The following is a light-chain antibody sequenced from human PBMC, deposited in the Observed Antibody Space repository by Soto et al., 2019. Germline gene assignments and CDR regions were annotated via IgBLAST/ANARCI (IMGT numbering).Light chain of an antibody. CDR3: SSYTSSTAVV. CDR1: SSDVGGYNY. J-gene: IGLJ2*01. V-gene: IGLV2-14*03. Sequence: QSVLTQPASVSGSPGQSITISCTGTSSDVGGYNYVSWYQQHPGKAPKVIIYDVSNRPSGVSNRFSGSKSGNTASLTISGLQAEDEADYYCSSYTSSTAVVFGGGTKRTVL. CDR2: DVS.